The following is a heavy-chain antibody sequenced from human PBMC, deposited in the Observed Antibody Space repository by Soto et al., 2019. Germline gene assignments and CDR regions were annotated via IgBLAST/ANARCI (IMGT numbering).Heavy chain of an antibody. J-gene: IGHJ4*02. Sequence: GGSLRLSCAAFGFDFNKYAMTWVRQAPGKGLQWVSSISSSGDSTYYADSVKGRFTTSRDNSKNTLYLQMNSLRAEDTAVFYCAIDFSTYRTSPIYFDSWGQGTLVTVSS. CDR1: GFDFNKYA. V-gene: IGHV3-23*01. D-gene: IGHD3-16*02. CDR2: ISSSGDST. CDR3: AIDFSTYRTSPIYFDS.